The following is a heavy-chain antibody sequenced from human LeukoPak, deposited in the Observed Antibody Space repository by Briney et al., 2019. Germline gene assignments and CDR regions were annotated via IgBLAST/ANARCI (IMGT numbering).Heavy chain of an antibody. CDR1: GFTFSSYA. J-gene: IGHJ4*02. CDR2: IGGSGGST. Sequence: GGSLRLSCAASGFTFSSYAWSWVRQPPGKGLEWVSAIGGSGGSTYYEDSVKGRFTISRDNSKNTLYLQMNSLRAEDTAVYYCAKDAEIVVVTASHYWGQGTLVTVSS. V-gene: IGHV3-23*01. CDR3: AKDAEIVVVTASHY. D-gene: IGHD2-21*02.